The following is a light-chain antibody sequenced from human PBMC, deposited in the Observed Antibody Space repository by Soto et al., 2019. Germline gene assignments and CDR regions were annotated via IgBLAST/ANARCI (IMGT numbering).Light chain of an antibody. CDR1: QSISSSY. J-gene: IGKJ1*01. CDR2: GIS. Sequence: EIVMTQSPATLSLSPGERATLSCRASQSISSSYFAWYQQKPGQTPRLLIYGISTRATGIPDRFSGSGSGTDFTLTISRLEPEDFAVYYCQQFGSSPWTFGQGTKVDI. CDR3: QQFGSSPWT. V-gene: IGKV3-20*01.